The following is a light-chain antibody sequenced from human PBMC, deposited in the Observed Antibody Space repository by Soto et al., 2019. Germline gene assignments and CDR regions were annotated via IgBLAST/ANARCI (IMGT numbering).Light chain of an antibody. V-gene: IGKV3-15*01. CDR3: QQYNHWPPGAT. CDR1: LTVSTN. J-gene: IGKJ3*01. Sequence: DIVMTQSPATLSLSPGDRATLSCWASLTVSTNLAWYQQKPGQAPRLLIYYTSTRATGIPARFSGSGSAKEFTLTISSLQPEDSAVYYCQQYNHWPPGATFGPGTKV. CDR2: YTS.